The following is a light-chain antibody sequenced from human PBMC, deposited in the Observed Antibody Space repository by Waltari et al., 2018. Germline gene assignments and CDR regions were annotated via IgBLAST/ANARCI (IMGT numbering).Light chain of an antibody. CDR1: GSNIGAGYA. J-gene: IGLJ2*01. Sequence: QSVLTQPPSVSGAPGQRVAISCPGSGSNIGAGYAVHWYQQHPGKAPKLLIYGVNNRPLGVPDRFSGSQFGTSASLAITGLQAEDEADYYCQSYDPSLSVVFGGGTKLTVL. CDR2: GVN. CDR3: QSYDPSLSVV. V-gene: IGLV1-40*01.